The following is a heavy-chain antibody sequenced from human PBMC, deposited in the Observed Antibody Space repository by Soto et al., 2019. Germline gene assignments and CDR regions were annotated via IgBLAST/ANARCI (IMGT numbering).Heavy chain of an antibody. D-gene: IGHD3-22*01. Sequence: GASVKVSCKASGYTFTVYYMHWVLQAPGQGLEWMGWINPNSGGTNYAQKFQGWVTMTRDTSMSTAYMELRSLRSDDTAVYYCARDKNEYYYDSSGYSDYWGQGTLVTVSS. CDR1: GYTFTVYY. J-gene: IGHJ4*02. CDR2: INPNSGGT. V-gene: IGHV1-2*04. CDR3: ARDKNEYYYDSSGYSDY.